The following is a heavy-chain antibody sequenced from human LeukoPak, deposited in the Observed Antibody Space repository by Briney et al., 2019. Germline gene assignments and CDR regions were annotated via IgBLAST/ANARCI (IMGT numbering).Heavy chain of an antibody. CDR2: IYYSGST. J-gene: IGHJ4*02. CDR1: GGSISSYY. D-gene: IGHD5-12*01. V-gene: IGHV4-59*08. Sequence: SETLSLTCTVSGGSISSYYWSWIRQPPGKGLEWIGYIYYSGSTNYNPSLKSRVTISVDTSKNQFSLKLSSVTAADTAVYYCARGHLRGYSGYDFDYWGQGTLVTVSS. CDR3: ARGHLRGYSGYDFDY.